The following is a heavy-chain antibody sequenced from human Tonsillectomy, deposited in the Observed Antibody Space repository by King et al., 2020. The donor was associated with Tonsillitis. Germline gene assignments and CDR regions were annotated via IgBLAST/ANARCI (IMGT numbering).Heavy chain of an antibody. CDR3: ARDRGGNQVHWYFDL. Sequence: QLVQSGGGLVQPGGSLRLSCAASTFTFSTYWMSWVRQAPGKGLEWVANIKQDGSEKYYLDSVRGRFTISRDNAKNSLYLQMNSLRAEDTAVYYYARDRGGNQVHWYFDLWGRGTLVTVSS. CDR1: TFTFSTYW. V-gene: IGHV3-7*01. J-gene: IGHJ2*01. CDR2: IKQDGSEK. D-gene: IGHD2-15*01.